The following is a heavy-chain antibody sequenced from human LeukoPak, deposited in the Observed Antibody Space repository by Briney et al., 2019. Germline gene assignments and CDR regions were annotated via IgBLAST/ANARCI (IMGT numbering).Heavy chain of an antibody. D-gene: IGHD6-13*01. Sequence: GGSLRLSCAASGFTFSSYAMSWVRQAPGKGLEWVSAISGSGGSTYYADSVKGRFTISRDNSKNTLYLQMNSLRAEDTAVYYCAKDPNVYSSSWYAFDYWGQGTLVTVSS. V-gene: IGHV3-23*01. CDR1: GFTFSSYA. CDR3: AKDPNVYSSSWYAFDY. CDR2: ISGSGGST. J-gene: IGHJ4*02.